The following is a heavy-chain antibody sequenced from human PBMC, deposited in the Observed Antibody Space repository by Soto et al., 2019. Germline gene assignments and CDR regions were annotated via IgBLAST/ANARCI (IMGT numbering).Heavy chain of an antibody. J-gene: IGHJ6*01. CDR1: GASVYCKSAS. CDR2: TYYRSKWYN. D-gene: IGHD2-2*01. V-gene: IGHV6-1*01. Sequence: QILLRPCVICGASVYCKSASWNWILQSPSRGLEWLGRTYYRSKWYNDYAVSVKGRITINPDTSKNQFSLQRNSVTPEDTAVYYCATFLSTTSPDVCGQGRTGT. CDR3: ATFLSTTSPDV.